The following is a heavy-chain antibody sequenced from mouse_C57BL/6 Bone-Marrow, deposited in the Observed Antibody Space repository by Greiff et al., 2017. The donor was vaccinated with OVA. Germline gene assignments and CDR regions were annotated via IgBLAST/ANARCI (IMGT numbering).Heavy chain of an antibody. D-gene: IGHD3-1*01. Sequence: QVQLQQPGAELVKPGASVKLSCKASGYTFTSYWMQWVKQRPGQGLEWIGEIDPSDSYTNYNQKFKGKATLTVDTSYSTAYMELSSQTSEDSAVYYGAMSGPVAYWGQGTLVTVSA. V-gene: IGHV1-50*01. CDR2: IDPSDSYT. CDR1: GYTFTSYW. CDR3: AMSGPVAY. J-gene: IGHJ3*01.